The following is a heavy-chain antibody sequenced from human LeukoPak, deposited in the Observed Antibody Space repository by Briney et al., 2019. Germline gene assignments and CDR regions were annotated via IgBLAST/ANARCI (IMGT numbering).Heavy chain of an antibody. CDR2: IIPIFGTA. CDR1: GGTFSSYA. D-gene: IGHD3-22*01. J-gene: IGHJ4*02. Sequence: SVKVSCTASGGTFSSYAISWVRQAPGQGLEWMGGIIPIFGTANYAQKFQGRVTITADESTSTAYMELSSLRSEDTAVYYCARGSNYDSSGYYDYWGQGTLVTVSS. V-gene: IGHV1-69*01. CDR3: ARGSNYDSSGYYDY.